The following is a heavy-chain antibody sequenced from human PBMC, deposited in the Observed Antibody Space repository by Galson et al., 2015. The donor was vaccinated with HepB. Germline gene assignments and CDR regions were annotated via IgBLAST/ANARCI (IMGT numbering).Heavy chain of an antibody. CDR1: GYTFTTYG. V-gene: IGHV1-18*04. D-gene: IGHD5-18*01. CDR3: ARERYSFGYSAGFDF. Sequence: SVKVSCKASGYTFTTYGISWVRQAPGQGLXXLGXXXTXXGNTNYAQSFQGRVTMTTDKSTSTAYMELRSLRSDDTAVYYCARERYSFGYSAGFDFWGQGTLVTVSS. CDR2: XXTXXGNT. J-gene: IGHJ4*02.